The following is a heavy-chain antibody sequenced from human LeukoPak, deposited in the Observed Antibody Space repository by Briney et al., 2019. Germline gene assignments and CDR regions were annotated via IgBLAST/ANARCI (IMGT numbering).Heavy chain of an antibody. V-gene: IGHV4-4*07. CDR2: IYNSGGT. D-gene: IGHD6-19*01. J-gene: IGHJ6*03. Sequence: SETLSLTCTVSGGSISSYYWSWIRQPAGKGLEWIGRIYNSGGTNYNSSLKSRVTMSVDTSKNQFSLKLSSVTAADTAVYYCARATKAVAGNYYYYYYMDVWGKGTTVTVSS. CDR1: GGSISSYY. CDR3: ARATKAVAGNYYYYYYMDV.